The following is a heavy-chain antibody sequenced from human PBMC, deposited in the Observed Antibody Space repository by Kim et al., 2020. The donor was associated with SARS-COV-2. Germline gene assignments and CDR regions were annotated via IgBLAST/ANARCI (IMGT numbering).Heavy chain of an antibody. Sequence: YNPSVKSRVTIPVDTSKNQFSLKLSSVTAADTAVYYCARHYSYDSSGYDYWGQGTLVTVSS. J-gene: IGHJ4*02. CDR3: ARHYSYDSSGYDY. D-gene: IGHD3-22*01. V-gene: IGHV4-39*01.